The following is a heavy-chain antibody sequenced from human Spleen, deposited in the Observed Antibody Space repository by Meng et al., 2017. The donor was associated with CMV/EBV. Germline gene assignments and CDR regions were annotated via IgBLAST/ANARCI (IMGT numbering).Heavy chain of an antibody. V-gene: IGHV1-69*05. CDR3: ARSLPQQYYLDY. Sequence: SVKVSCKASGGTFSSYAISWVRQAPGQGLEWMGGIIPIFGTANYAQKFQGRVTITTDESTSTAYMELSSLRSEDTAVYYCARSLPQQYYLDYWGQGTLVTVSS. CDR1: GGTFSSYA. CDR2: IIPIFGTA. D-gene: IGHD6-13*01. J-gene: IGHJ4*02.